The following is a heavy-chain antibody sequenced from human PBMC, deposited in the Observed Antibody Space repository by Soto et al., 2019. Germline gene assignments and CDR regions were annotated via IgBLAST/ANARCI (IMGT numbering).Heavy chain of an antibody. CDR1: GGSISSYY. CDR2: IYYSGST. D-gene: IGHD1-26*01. CDR3: AGIVGTYGAFDI. Sequence: SETLSLTCTVSGGSISSYYWSWIRQPPGKGLEWIGYIYYSGSTNYNPSLKSRVTISVDTSKNQFSLKLSSVTAADTAVYYCAGIVGTYGAFDIWGQGTMVTVSS. J-gene: IGHJ3*02. V-gene: IGHV4-59*01.